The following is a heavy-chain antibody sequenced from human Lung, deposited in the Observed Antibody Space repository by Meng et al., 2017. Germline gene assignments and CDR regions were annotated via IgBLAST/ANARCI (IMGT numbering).Heavy chain of an antibody. V-gene: IGHV1-18*01. J-gene: IGHJ4*02. CDR1: GYTLSSDG. CDR2: INTYNGKT. Sequence: QGKLWRSGAEVKKPGASVKVSCEASGYTLSSDGFSWVRQAPGQGLEWLGWINTYNGKTDYAQKFQGRITMTTDTFTSTAYMELRNLRSDDTAVYYCATRGNPYLNCWGQGTLVTVSS. CDR3: ATRGNPYLNC.